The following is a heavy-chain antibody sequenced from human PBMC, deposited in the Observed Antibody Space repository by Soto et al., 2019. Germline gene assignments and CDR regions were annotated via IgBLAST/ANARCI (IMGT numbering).Heavy chain of an antibody. V-gene: IGHV1-2*02. J-gene: IGHJ3*01. CDR2: INPNSGGT. CDR3: ARGHYYDSSCYYYAPQDAFDR. D-gene: IGHD3-22*01. CDR1: GYTFTGYY. Sequence: ASVKVSCKASGYTFTGYYMHWVRQAPGQGLEWMGWINPNSGGTNYAQKFKGRVTMTRDTSISTAYMELSRLRSDDTAVYYCARGHYYDSSCYYYAPQDAFDRWCQRTLVTVSS.